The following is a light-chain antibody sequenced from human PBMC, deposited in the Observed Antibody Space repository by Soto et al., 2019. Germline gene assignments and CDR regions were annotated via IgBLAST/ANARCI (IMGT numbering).Light chain of an antibody. CDR2: GNN. V-gene: IGLV1-40*01. Sequence: QSVLTQPPSVSGAPGQSVTIACSGSTSNIGSNYDVHWYQQLPGTAPKVLIYGNNNRPSGVPNRFSASKSGTSASLAIAGLQAEDEDDYYCQSYDSSLSSYVFGTGTKLTVL. CDR1: TSNIGSNYD. J-gene: IGLJ1*01. CDR3: QSYDSSLSSYV.